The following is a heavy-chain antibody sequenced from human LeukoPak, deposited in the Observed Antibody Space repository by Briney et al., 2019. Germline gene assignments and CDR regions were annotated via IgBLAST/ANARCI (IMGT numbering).Heavy chain of an antibody. J-gene: IGHJ4*02. Sequence: GASVKVSCKASGYTFTSYYMHWVRQAPGQGLEWMGIINPSGGSTSYAQKFQGRVTMTRDTSTGTVYMELSSLRSEDTAVYYCAIYDYVWGSYPYYWGQGTLVTVSS. CDR1: GYTFTSYY. CDR2: INPSGGST. CDR3: AIYDYVWGSYPYY. V-gene: IGHV1-46*01. D-gene: IGHD3-16*01.